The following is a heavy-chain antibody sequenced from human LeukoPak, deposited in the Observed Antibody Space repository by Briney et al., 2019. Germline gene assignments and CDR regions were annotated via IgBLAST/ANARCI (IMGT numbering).Heavy chain of an antibody. D-gene: IGHD3-22*01. CDR3: AVDWYDSSGYGTFDY. Sequence: GGSLRLSCAASGFSFSSYGMSWVRQGPGKGLEWISTITGSGGNTDYADSVKGRFTISRDNSKNTLYLQMHSLRAEDTAVYYCAVDWYDSSGYGTFDYWGQGTLVTVSS. V-gene: IGHV3-23*01. CDR2: ITGSGGNT. CDR1: GFSFSSYG. J-gene: IGHJ4*02.